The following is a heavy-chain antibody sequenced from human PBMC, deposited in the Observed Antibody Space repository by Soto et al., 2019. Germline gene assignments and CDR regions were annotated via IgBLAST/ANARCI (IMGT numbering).Heavy chain of an antibody. CDR3: AAYNTSRHAAFDI. Sequence: GGSLRLSCTASGFIFGSYGMHWVRQAPGKGLEWVALISYDGTNKYYPDSVKGRFTISRDNPKNTLYLEMNSLIPEDTAVYFCAAYNTSRHAAFDIWGRGTLVTVSS. J-gene: IGHJ3*02. D-gene: IGHD1-20*01. CDR2: ISYDGTNK. CDR1: GFIFGSYG. V-gene: IGHV3-30*03.